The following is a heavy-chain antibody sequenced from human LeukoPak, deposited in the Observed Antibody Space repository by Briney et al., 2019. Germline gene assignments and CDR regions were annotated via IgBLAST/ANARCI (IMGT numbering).Heavy chain of an antibody. V-gene: IGHV4-30-2*01. CDR3: ARGQGWFDP. CDR2: VHHSGSS. Sequence: SETLSLTCTVSGDSITNGGYYWSWIRQPPGKGLEWIGYVHHSGSSYYNPSLKSRVSTSVDRTNNQFSLKLSSVTAADTAVYYCARGQGWFDPWGQGTLVTVSS. CDR1: GDSITNGGYY. J-gene: IGHJ5*02.